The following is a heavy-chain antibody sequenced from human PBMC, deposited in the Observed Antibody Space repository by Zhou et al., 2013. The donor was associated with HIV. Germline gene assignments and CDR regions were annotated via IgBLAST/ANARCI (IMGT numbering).Heavy chain of an antibody. CDR3: ARAHHIAVAGAPFDY. V-gene: IGHV1-18*01. CDR1: GYTFSSYG. CDR2: TSAYSDTT. Sequence: QIQLVQSGAEVKKPGASVKVSCKASGYTFSSYGICWVRQAPGQGLEWMGWTSAYSDTTKYAHNFQGRVSMSTDTSTSTAYMELKSLTSDDTAIYYCARAHHIAVAGAPFDYWGQGTLVTVSS. D-gene: IGHD6-19*01. J-gene: IGHJ4*02.